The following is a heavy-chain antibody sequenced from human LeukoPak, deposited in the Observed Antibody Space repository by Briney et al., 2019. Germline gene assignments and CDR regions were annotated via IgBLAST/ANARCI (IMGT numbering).Heavy chain of an antibody. CDR1: GFTFSSYW. Sequence: SGGSLRLSCAASGFTFSSYWMHWVRHAPGKGLVWVSRINSDGSSTSYADSVKGRFTISRDDSKSTLFLQMDTLRPEDTAVYYCARDPTPADPDYFDHWGQGTLVTVSS. V-gene: IGHV3-74*01. J-gene: IGHJ4*02. CDR2: INSDGSST. CDR3: ARDPTPADPDYFDH. D-gene: IGHD2-2*01.